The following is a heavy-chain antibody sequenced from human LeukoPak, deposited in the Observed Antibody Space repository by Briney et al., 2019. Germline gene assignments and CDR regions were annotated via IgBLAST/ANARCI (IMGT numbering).Heavy chain of an antibody. D-gene: IGHD6-6*01. Sequence: ASVKVSCKASGYTFTTYAIHWVRQAPGQRPEWMGWISTYNDDRKYSPKFQGTVTITTDTSASTAYLELSSLRSEDTAVYYCARDRSSFSYAFDIWGQGTMVTVSS. J-gene: IGHJ3*02. CDR3: ARDRSSFSYAFDI. CDR1: GYTFTTYA. V-gene: IGHV1-3*04. CDR2: ISTYNDDR.